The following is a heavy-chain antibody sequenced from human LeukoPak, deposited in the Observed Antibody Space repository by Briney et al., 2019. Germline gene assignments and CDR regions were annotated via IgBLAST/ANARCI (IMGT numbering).Heavy chain of an antibody. Sequence: ASVKVSCKASGYTFTSYGISWVRQAPGQGLEWMGWISAYNGNTNYAQKLQGRVTMTTDTSTSTAYMELRSLRSDDTAVYYCARERRYQLRNNWFDPWGQGTLVTVSS. CDR3: ARERRYQLRNNWFDP. CDR2: ISAYNGNT. D-gene: IGHD2-2*01. V-gene: IGHV1-18*01. J-gene: IGHJ5*02. CDR1: GYTFTSYG.